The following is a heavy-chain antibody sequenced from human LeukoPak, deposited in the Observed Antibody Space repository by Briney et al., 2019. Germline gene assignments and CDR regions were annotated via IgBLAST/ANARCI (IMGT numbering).Heavy chain of an antibody. CDR1: GFTFSSYS. J-gene: IGHJ4*02. CDR3: AREELLWFGEPQPYFDF. Sequence: GGSLRLSCAASGFTFSSYSMNWVRQAPGKGLEWVSSISSSSSYIYYADSVKGRFTISRDNAKNSLYLQMNSLRAEDTAVYYCAREELLWFGEPQPYFDFWGQGTLVTVSS. CDR2: ISSSSSYI. V-gene: IGHV3-21*01. D-gene: IGHD3-10*01.